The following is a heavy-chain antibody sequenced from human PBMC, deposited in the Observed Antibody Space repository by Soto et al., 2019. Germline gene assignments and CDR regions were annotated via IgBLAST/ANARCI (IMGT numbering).Heavy chain of an antibody. V-gene: IGHV1-3*01. CDR2: INAGNGNT. Sequence: GASVKVSCKASGYTLTSYAMHWVRQAPGQRLEWMGWINAGNGNTKYSQKFQGRVTITRDTSASTAYMELSSLRSEDTAVYYCARVDRYYYDSSGYYQTNHYYYYYGMDVWGQGTTVTVSS. D-gene: IGHD3-22*01. J-gene: IGHJ6*02. CDR1: GYTLTSYA. CDR3: ARVDRYYYDSSGYYQTNHYYYYYGMDV.